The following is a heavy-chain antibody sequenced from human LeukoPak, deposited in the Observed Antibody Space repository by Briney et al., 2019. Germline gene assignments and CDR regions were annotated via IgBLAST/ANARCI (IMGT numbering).Heavy chain of an antibody. J-gene: IGHJ5*02. CDR2: INPNSGGT. Sequence: GASVKVSCKASGYTFTGYYMHWVLQAPGQGLEWMGWINPNSGGTNYAQKFQGRVTMTRDTSISTAYMELSRLRSDDTAVYYCARGDTYYYGSGSFWFDPWGQGTLVTVSS. D-gene: IGHD3-10*01. CDR3: ARGDTYYYGSGSFWFDP. V-gene: IGHV1-2*02. CDR1: GYTFTGYY.